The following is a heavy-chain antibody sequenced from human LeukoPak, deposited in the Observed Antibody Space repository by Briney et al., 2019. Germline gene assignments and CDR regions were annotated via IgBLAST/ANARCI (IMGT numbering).Heavy chain of an antibody. D-gene: IGHD4-23*01. CDR1: GFTFSSYG. J-gene: IGHJ4*02. CDR2: IWYDGSNK. CDR3: AREGLYGGNSFDY. Sequence: GGSLRLSCAASGFTFSSYGMHWVRRAPGKGLEWVAVIWYDGSNKYYADSVKGRFTISRDNSKNTLYLQMNSLRAEDTAVYYCAREGLYGGNSFDYWGQGTLVTVSS. V-gene: IGHV3-33*01.